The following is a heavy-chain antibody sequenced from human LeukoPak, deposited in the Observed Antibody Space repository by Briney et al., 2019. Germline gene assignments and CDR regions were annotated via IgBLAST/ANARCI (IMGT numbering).Heavy chain of an antibody. CDR2: IYISGST. J-gene: IGHJ5*02. Sequence: SETLSLTCTVSGGSISSSSYYWSWIRQPAGKGLEWIGRIYISGSTNYNPSLKSRVTMSVDTSKNQFSLKLSSVTAADTAVYYCARDRDQRWLQLRDNWFDPWGQGTLVTVSS. CDR3: ARDRDQRWLQLRDNWFDP. CDR1: GGSISSSSYY. D-gene: IGHD5-12*01. V-gene: IGHV4-61*02.